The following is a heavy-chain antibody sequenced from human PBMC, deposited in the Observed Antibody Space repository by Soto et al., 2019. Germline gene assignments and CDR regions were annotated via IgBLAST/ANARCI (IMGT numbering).Heavy chain of an antibody. CDR3: ARGSVHYDLLTGYSY. J-gene: IGHJ4*02. CDR2: ISSSSSYI. D-gene: IGHD3-9*01. CDR1: GFTFSSYS. V-gene: IGHV3-21*01. Sequence: EVQLVESGGGLVKPGGSLRLSCAASGFTFSSYSMNWVRQAPGKGLEWVSSISSSSSYIYYADSVKGRFTISRDNAKNSLYLQMNSLRAEDTTVYYCARGSVHYDLLTGYSYWGQGTLVTVSS.